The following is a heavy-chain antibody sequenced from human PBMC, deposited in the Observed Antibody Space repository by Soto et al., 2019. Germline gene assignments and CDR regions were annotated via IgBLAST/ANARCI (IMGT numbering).Heavy chain of an antibody. Sequence: SETLSLTCTVSGGSISSYYWSWIRHPPGKGLEWIGYIYYSGSTNYNPSLKSRVTISVDTSKNNFSLNLSSVTAAHTAVYYCARDNGREQFFVSGGYWYYFDYWARGTLVTVSS. CDR2: IYYSGST. V-gene: IGHV4-59*01. J-gene: IGHJ4*02. CDR3: ARDNGREQFFVSGGYWYYFDY. D-gene: IGHD3-22*01. CDR1: GGSISSYY.